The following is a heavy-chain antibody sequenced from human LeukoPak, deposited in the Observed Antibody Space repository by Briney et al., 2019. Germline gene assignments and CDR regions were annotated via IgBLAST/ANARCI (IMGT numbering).Heavy chain of an antibody. J-gene: IGHJ6*03. Sequence: PGGSLRLSCAASGFTFDDYGMSWVRQAPGKGLEWVSGINWNGGSTGYADSVKGRFTISRDNAKNSLYLQMNSLRAEDTALYYCARAGWLQFRYYYMDVWGKGTTVTVS. CDR1: GFTFDDYG. V-gene: IGHV3-20*04. CDR3: ARAGWLQFRYYYMDV. CDR2: INWNGGST. D-gene: IGHD5-24*01.